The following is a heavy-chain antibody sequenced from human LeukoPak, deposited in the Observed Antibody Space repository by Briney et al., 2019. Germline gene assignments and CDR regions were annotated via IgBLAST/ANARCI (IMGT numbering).Heavy chain of an antibody. Sequence: ASVKVSCKASGYTFTGYYMHWVRQAPGQWLEWMGWINPNSGGTNYAQKFQGRVTMTRDTSISTAYMELSRLRSDDTAAYYCARAEVAGTVFDYWGQGTLVTVSS. CDR3: ARAEVAGTVFDY. V-gene: IGHV1-2*02. J-gene: IGHJ4*02. CDR2: INPNSGGT. D-gene: IGHD6-19*01. CDR1: GYTFTGYY.